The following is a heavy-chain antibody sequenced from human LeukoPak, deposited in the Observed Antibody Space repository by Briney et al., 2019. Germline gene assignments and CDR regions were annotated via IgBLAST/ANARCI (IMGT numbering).Heavy chain of an antibody. J-gene: IGHJ4*02. CDR2: ISAYNGNT. CDR1: GYTFTSYG. Sequence: ASVKVSCKASGYTFTSYGISWVRQAPGQGLEWMGWISAYNGNTNYAQKLQGRVTMTTDTSTSTAYMELRSLRSDDTAVYYCARQVASSSTYFSSGSYYSRIDYWGQGILVTVSS. V-gene: IGHV1-18*04. D-gene: IGHD3-10*01. CDR3: ARQVASSSTYFSSGSYYSRIDY.